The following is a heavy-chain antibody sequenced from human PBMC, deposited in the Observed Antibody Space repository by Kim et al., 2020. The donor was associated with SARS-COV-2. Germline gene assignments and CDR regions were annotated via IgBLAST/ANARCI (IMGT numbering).Heavy chain of an antibody. V-gene: IGHV5-51*01. Sequence: YSPSFQGQVTISADKSISTAYLQWSSLKASDTAMYYCARSRVRGEEWFDPWGQGTLVTVSS. CDR3: ARSRVRGEEWFDP. D-gene: IGHD3-10*01. J-gene: IGHJ5*02.